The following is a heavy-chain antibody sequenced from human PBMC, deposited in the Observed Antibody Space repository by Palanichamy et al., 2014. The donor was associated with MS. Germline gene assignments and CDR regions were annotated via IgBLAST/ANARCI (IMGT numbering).Heavy chain of an antibody. V-gene: IGHV1-8*01. Sequence: LVQSGAEVKKPGASVKVSCKASGYTFTSYDINWVRQATGQGLEWMGWMNPNSGNTGYAQKFQGRVTMTRNTSISTAYMELSSLRSEDTAVYYCARVAGDSSGWWDDYYYYYMDVWGKGTTVTVSS. CDR2: MNPNSGNT. CDR1: GYTFTSYD. CDR3: ARVAGDSSGWWDDYYYYYMDV. J-gene: IGHJ6*03. D-gene: IGHD6-19*01.